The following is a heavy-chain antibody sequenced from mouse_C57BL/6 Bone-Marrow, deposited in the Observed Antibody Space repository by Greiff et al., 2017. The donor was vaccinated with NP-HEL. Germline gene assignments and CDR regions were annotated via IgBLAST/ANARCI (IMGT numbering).Heavy chain of an antibody. V-gene: IGHV3-1*01. D-gene: IGHD2-4*01. CDR1: GYSITSGYD. Sequence: DVKLVESGPGMVKPSQSLSLTCTVTGYSITSGYDWHWIRHFPGNKLEWMGYISYSGSTNYNPSLKSRISITHDTSKNHFFLKLNSVTTEDTATYYCARRAYDYDGGYAMDYWGQGTSVTVSS. CDR3: ARRAYDYDGGYAMDY. J-gene: IGHJ4*01. CDR2: ISYSGST.